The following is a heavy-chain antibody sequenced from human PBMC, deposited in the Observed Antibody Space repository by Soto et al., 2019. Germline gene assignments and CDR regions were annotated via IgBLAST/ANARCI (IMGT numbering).Heavy chain of an antibody. CDR1: GVSLTSGNW. J-gene: IGHJ4*02. D-gene: IGHD3-10*01. Sequence: SETLCLTFAVSGVSLTSGNWWTWVRQSPQRGLEYIGEIFHDGTANYYPSFERRVAMSVDTSRNQFSLKLTSVTAADTAVYFCARLVYDTRLNYMYFDFWGPGTLVTVSS. CDR2: IFHDGTA. CDR3: ARLVYDTRLNYMYFDF. V-gene: IGHV4-4*02.